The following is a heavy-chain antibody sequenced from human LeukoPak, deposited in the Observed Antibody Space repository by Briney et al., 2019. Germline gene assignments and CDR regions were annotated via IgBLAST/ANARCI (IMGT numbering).Heavy chain of an antibody. V-gene: IGHV4-34*01. CDR3: ARCIAVADYFDY. D-gene: IGHD6-19*01. CDR2: INHSGST. CDR1: GGSFSGYY. J-gene: IGHJ4*02. Sequence: PSETLSLTCAVYGGSFSGYYWSWIRQPPGKGLEWIGEINHSGSTNYNPSLKNRVTISVDTSKNQFSLKLSSVTAADTAVYYCARCIAVADYFDYWGQGTLVTVSS.